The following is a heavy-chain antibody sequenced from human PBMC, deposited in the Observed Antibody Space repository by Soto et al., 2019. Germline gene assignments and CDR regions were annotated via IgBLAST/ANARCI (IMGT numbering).Heavy chain of an antibody. D-gene: IGHD6-19*01. CDR1: GYSISSGYY. J-gene: IGHJ5*02. Sequence: PSETLSLTCAVSGYSISSGYYWGWIRQPPGKGLEWIGSIYHSVSTYYNPSLKSRVTISVDTSKNQFSLKLSSVTAADTAVYYCARRIAVAGTSWFAPWGQGTMVTV. CDR2: IYHSVST. CDR3: ARRIAVAGTSWFAP. V-gene: IGHV4-38-2*01.